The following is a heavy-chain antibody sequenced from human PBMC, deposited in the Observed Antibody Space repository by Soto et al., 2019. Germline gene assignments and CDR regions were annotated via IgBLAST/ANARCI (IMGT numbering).Heavy chain of an antibody. D-gene: IGHD3-16*01. CDR1: GYTFSNYY. V-gene: IGHV1-46*01. J-gene: IGHJ6*04. CDR3: ARDGSFSALRIPFGLDV. CDR2: INPYGGST. Sequence: QVQLVQSGAEVKKPGASVTVSCKASGYTFSNYYIHWVRQAPGQGLEWMGIINPYGGSTTYAQKFQGRVTMTRDTSTSTVYMQLSSLTSEDTALYYCARDGSFSALRIPFGLDVWGKGTTVTVSS.